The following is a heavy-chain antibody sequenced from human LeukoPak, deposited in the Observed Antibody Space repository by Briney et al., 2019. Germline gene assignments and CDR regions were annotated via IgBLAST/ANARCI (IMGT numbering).Heavy chain of an antibody. Sequence: PGGSLRLSCAASGFIVSSNYMSWVRQTPGKGLEWVSVIYSGGSTYYADSVKGRFTISRDNSKNTLYLQMNSLRAEDTAVYYCARRRVTIFGVVTVDNWFDPWGQGTLVTVSS. CDR3: ARRRVTIFGVVTVDNWFDP. CDR1: GFIVSSNY. V-gene: IGHV3-66*04. D-gene: IGHD3-3*01. CDR2: IYSGGST. J-gene: IGHJ5*02.